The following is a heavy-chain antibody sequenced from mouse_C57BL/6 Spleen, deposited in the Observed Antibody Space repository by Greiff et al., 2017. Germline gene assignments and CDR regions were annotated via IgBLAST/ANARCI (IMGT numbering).Heavy chain of an antibody. CDR1: GYAFSSSW. Sequence: QVQLQQSGPELVKPGASVKISCKASGYAFSSSWMNWVKQRPGKGLEWIGRIYPGDGDTNYNGKFKGKATLTADKSSSTAYMQLSSLTSEDSAVYFCASIYDGYYFDYGGQGTTLTVSS. CDR3: ASIYDGYYFDY. V-gene: IGHV1-82*01. CDR2: IYPGDGDT. J-gene: IGHJ2*01. D-gene: IGHD2-3*01.